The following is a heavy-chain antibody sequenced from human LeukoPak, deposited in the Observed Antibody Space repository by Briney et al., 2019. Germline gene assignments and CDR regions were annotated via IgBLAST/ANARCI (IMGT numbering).Heavy chain of an antibody. V-gene: IGHV3-30*03. D-gene: IGHD6-13*01. Sequence: LPGGSLRLSCAASGLTFSAYGMHWVRQAPGKGLEWVAVISYDGSDKYCADSVKGRFTISRDNSKNTLYLQMNSLRAEDTAVYYCAIIIAAAGNDAFDIWGQGTMVTVSS. CDR3: AIIIAAAGNDAFDI. J-gene: IGHJ3*02. CDR1: GLTFSAYG. CDR2: ISYDGSDK.